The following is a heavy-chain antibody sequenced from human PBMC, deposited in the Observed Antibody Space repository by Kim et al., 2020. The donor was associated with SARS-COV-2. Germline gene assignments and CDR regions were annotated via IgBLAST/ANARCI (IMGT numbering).Heavy chain of an antibody. J-gene: IGHJ3*02. Sequence: GGSLRLSCAASGFTFSSYSMNWVRQAPGKGLEWVSSISSSSSYIYYADSVKGRFTISRDNAKNSLYLQMNSLRAEDTAVYYCAKQYYYDSSGYYLDAFDIWGQGTMVTVSS. CDR1: GFTFSSYS. CDR3: AKQYYYDSSGYYLDAFDI. D-gene: IGHD3-22*01. CDR2: ISSSSSYI. V-gene: IGHV3-21*01.